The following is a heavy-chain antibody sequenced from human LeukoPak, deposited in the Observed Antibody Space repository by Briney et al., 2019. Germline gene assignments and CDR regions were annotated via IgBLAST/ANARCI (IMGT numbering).Heavy chain of an antibody. Sequence: GGSLRLSCAASGFTFSSYAMSWFRQAPGKGLEWVSAISGSGGSTYYADSVKGRFIMSRDNSKNTLSLQMNSLSAEDTAVYYCAGILRGSFDLWGQGTLVTVSS. J-gene: IGHJ3*01. CDR3: AGILRGSFDL. CDR2: ISGSGGST. CDR1: GFTFSSYA. V-gene: IGHV3-23*01.